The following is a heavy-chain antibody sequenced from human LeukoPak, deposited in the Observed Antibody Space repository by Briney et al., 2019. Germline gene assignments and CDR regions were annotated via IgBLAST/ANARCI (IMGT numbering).Heavy chain of an antibody. Sequence: GRSLRLSCAASGFTFSSYGMHWVRQAPGKGLEWVAVISYDGSNKYYADSVKGRFTISRDNSKNTLYLQMNSLRAEDTAVYYCAKDKEWEYPTPLDYWGQGTLVTVSS. V-gene: IGHV3-30*18. J-gene: IGHJ4*02. CDR3: AKDKEWEYPTPLDY. D-gene: IGHD1-26*01. CDR1: GFTFSSYG. CDR2: ISYDGSNK.